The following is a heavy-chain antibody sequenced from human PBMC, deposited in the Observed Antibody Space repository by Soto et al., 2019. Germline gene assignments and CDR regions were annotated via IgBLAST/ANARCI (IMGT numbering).Heavy chain of an antibody. Sequence: QITLKESGPTLVKPTQTLTLTCTFSGFSLRTSGVGVGWIGQPPGKAPEWLAVICWDDDKRYSPSLNSRLTITKDTSKNQVVLTMTDMDPVDTATYYSAHSGATYYYDSSGYPTNWFDPWGQGTLVTVSS. D-gene: IGHD3-22*01. V-gene: IGHV2-5*02. J-gene: IGHJ5*02. CDR3: AHSGATYYYDSSGYPTNWFDP. CDR1: GFSLRTSGVG. CDR2: ICWDDDK.